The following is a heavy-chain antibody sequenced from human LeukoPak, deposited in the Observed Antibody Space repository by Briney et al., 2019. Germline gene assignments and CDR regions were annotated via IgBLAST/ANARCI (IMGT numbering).Heavy chain of an antibody. CDR3: ARLRRGYSHGHKADYYYYYYMDV. CDR2: IYYSGST. J-gene: IGHJ6*03. CDR1: GGSISSSSYY. D-gene: IGHD5-18*01. V-gene: IGHV4-39*01. Sequence: SETLSLTCTVSGGSISSSSYYWGWIRQPPGKGLEWIGSIYYSGSTYYNPSLKSRVTISVDTSKNQFSLKLSSVTAADTAVYYCARLRRGYSHGHKADYYYYYYMDVWGKGTTVTVSS.